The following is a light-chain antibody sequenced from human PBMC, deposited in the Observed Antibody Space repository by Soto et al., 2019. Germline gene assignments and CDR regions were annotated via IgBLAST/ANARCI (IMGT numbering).Light chain of an antibody. J-gene: IGLJ2*01. CDR3: AAWDDSLSGQV. Sequence: QSVLTQPPSASGTPGQRVTISCSGSSSNIGSNYVYWYQQLPGTAPKLLIYSNNQRPSGVPDRFSGSKSGTSASLAISGLLSEAEADYYCAAWDDSLSGQVFGAGTKVTVL. CDR1: SSNIGSNY. V-gene: IGLV1-47*02. CDR2: SNN.